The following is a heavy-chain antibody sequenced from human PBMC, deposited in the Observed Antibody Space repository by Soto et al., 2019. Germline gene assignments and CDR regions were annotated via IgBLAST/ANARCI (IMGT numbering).Heavy chain of an antibody. D-gene: IGHD3-3*01. CDR3: ARLFWSGNGMDV. CDR1: GGSISSSSYY. CDR2: IYYSGST. V-gene: IGHV4-39*01. Sequence: QLQLQESGPGLVKPSETLSLTCTVSGGSISSSSYYWGWIRQPPGKGLEWIGSIYYSGSTYYNPSLKSRVTRSVDTSKNQFALKLSSVTSADTAVYYCARLFWSGNGMDVWGQGTTVTVSS. J-gene: IGHJ6*02.